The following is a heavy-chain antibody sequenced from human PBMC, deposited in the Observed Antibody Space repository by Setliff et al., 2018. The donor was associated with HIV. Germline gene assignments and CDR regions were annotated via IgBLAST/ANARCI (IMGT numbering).Heavy chain of an antibody. CDR2: INTDGSRT. Sequence: PGGSLRLSCAASGFSFSSYWMHWVRQAPGKGLVWVSRINTDGSRTGYADSVKGRFTISRDNAKNCLYLQMNSLRAEDTALYYCARGVTMIEGGYYFDYWGQGTLVTVSS. D-gene: IGHD3-22*01. CDR1: GFSFSSYW. J-gene: IGHJ4*02. V-gene: IGHV3-74*01. CDR3: ARGVTMIEGGYYFDY.